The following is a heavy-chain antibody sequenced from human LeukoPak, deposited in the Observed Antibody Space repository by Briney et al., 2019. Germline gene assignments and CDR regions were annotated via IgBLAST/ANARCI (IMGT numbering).Heavy chain of an antibody. D-gene: IGHD4-17*01. CDR3: ARAYGDYAFYYYYMDV. J-gene: IGHJ6*03. CDR2: INWNGGST. Sequence: PGGSLRLSCAASGFTFDDYGMSWVRQAPGKGLEWVSGINWNGGSTGYADSVKGRFTISRDNAKNSLYLQMNSLRAEDTALYYCARAYGDYAFYYYYMDVWGKGTTVTVSS. CDR1: GFTFDDYG. V-gene: IGHV3-20*04.